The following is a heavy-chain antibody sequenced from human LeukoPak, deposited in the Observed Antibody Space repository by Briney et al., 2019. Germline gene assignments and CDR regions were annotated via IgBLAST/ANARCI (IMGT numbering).Heavy chain of an antibody. J-gene: IGHJ4*02. V-gene: IGHV4-39*07. CDR3: ARSGVGYFDY. D-gene: IGHD1-26*01. CDR2: IYYSGST. Sequence: SETLSLTCTVSGGSISSSSHYWGWIRQPPGKSLEWIGSIYYSGSTYYNPSLKSRVTISIDTSKNQFSLKLRSMTAADTAVYYCARSGVGYFDYWGQGILVTVSS. CDR1: GGSISSSSHY.